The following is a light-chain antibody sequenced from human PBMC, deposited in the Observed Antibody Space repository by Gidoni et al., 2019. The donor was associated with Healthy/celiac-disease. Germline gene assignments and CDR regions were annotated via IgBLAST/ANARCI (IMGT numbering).Light chain of an antibody. CDR1: QSVSSSY. Sequence: VLTRSPGTLSLSPGERATLSCRASQSVSSSYLAWYQQKPGQAPRLLIYGASSRATGIPDRFSGSGSGTDFTLTISRLEPEDFAVYYCQQYGSSPQTFGQGTKVEIK. CDR2: GAS. J-gene: IGKJ1*01. V-gene: IGKV3-20*01. CDR3: QQYGSSPQT.